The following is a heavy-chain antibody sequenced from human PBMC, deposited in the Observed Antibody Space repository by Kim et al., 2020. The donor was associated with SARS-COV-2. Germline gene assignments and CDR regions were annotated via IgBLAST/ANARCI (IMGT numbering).Heavy chain of an antibody. V-gene: IGHV3-30*04. CDR1: GFTFSSYA. CDR3: ARFGYSYGSGSDY. D-gene: IGHD3-10*01. J-gene: IGHJ4*02. Sequence: GGSLRLSCAASGFTFSSYAMHWVRQAPGKGLEWVAVISYDGSNKYYADSVKGRFTISRDNSKNTLYLQMNSLRAEDTAVYYCARFGYSYGSGSDYWGQGTLVTVSS. CDR2: ISYDGSNK.